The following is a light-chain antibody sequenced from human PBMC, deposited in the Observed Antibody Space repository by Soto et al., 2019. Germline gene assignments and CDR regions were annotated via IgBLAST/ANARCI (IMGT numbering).Light chain of an antibody. J-gene: IGKJ2*01. CDR1: QSVSSSY. V-gene: IGKV3-20*01. CDR3: QQYGSSPYT. Sequence: EIVLTQSPGTLSLSPGERATLSCRASQSVSSSYLAWYQQKPRQAPRLLIYGASSRATGTPHRFSGSGYGDYFTFTISRLDPEDSAVYYCQQYGSSPYTFGEGTKVEIK. CDR2: GAS.